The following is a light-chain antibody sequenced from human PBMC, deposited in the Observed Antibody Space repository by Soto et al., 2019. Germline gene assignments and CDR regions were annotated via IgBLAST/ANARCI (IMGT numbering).Light chain of an antibody. CDR2: DAS. CDR3: QQRQYWPTIT. CDR1: QGIGST. Sequence: EIVMTQSPAALSVSPGERVTLSCRSSQGIGSTLAWYQQKPGQAPRLLIYDASNRATGIPARFSGSGSGTDFTPTISSLEPEDFAIYYCQQRQYWPTITFGQGTRLEIK. J-gene: IGKJ5*01. V-gene: IGKV3-11*01.